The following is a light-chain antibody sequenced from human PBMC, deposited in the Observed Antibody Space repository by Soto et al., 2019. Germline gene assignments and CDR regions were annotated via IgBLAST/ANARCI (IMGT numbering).Light chain of an antibody. CDR1: QSISKD. CDR2: EAS. CDR3: QQYYYLPYT. J-gene: IGKJ2*01. Sequence: DIQMTQSPSSLSASVGDRVTITCQASQSISKDVNWYQQKPGKAPKLLMYEASNLETGVPSRFSGSGPQTYFTLTISSLQPEDIATYYCQQYYYLPYTIGQGTKLQI. V-gene: IGKV1-33*01.